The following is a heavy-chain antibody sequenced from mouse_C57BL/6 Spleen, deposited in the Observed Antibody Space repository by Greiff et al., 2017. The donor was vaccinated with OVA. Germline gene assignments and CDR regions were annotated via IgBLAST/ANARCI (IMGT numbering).Heavy chain of an antibody. Sequence: VQLQQPGAELVRPGSSVKLSCKASGYTFTSYWMHWVKQRPIQGLEWIGNIDPSDSATHYNPQFKDKATLTVDKSSSTAYMQVRSLTSEDSAVYYCARSDTTVRFAYWGQGTLVTVSA. D-gene: IGHD1-1*01. CDR3: ARSDTTVRFAY. J-gene: IGHJ3*01. CDR1: GYTFTSYW. V-gene: IGHV1-52*01. CDR2: IDPSDSAT.